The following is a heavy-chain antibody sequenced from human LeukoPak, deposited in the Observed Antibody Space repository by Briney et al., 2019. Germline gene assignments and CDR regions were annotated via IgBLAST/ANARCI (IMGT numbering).Heavy chain of an antibody. V-gene: IGHV3-23*01. CDR2: IGASGADT. Sequence: PGGSLRLSCAASGFTFTNYAMTWVRQAPGKGLDWVSVIGASGADTYYSDSVMGRFTISRDNSKNTLYLQMNSLRAEDTAVYYCASRFDFGVVIIPIFDYWAREPWSPSPQ. J-gene: IGHJ4*02. CDR3: ASRFDFGVVIIPIFDY. CDR1: GFTFTNYA. D-gene: IGHD3-3*01.